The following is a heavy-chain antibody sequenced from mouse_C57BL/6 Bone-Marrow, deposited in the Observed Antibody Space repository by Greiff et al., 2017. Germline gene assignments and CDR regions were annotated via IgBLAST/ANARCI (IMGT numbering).Heavy chain of an antibody. J-gene: IGHJ3*01. CDR1: GYTFTSYW. V-gene: IGHV1-55*01. D-gene: IGHD2-2*01. CDR2: IYPGSGST. Sequence: QVQLQQPGAELVKPGASVKMSCKASGYTFTSYWITWVKQRPGQGLEWIGDIYPGSGSTNYNEKFKSKATLTVDTSSSTAYMQLSSLTSEDSAVYYCARIYGYEAGFAYWGQGTLVTVSA. CDR3: ARIYGYEAGFAY.